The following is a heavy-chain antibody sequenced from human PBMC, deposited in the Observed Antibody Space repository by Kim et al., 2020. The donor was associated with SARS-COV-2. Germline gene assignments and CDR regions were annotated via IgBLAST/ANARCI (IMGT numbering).Heavy chain of an antibody. D-gene: IGHD5-12*01. V-gene: IGHV3-23*01. CDR3: AREGNIVATTDAFDL. CDR2: LSGSGHTT. J-gene: IGHJ3*01. CDR1: GFTFSDYA. Sequence: GGSLRLSCVASGFTFSDYAMSWVRQAPGKGLEWLAALSGSGHTTYYPDSEKGRFTISRDNSKNTLFLQVNSPRADDTAVYFFAREGNIVATTDAFDLWG.